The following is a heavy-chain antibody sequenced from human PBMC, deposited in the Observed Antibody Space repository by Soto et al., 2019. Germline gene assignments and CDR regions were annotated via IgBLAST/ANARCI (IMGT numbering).Heavy chain of an antibody. Sequence: QVQLVESGGGVVQPGRSLRLSCAASGFTFSSYGMNWVRQAPGKGLEWVAVISYDGSNKYYADSVKGRFTISRDSSKNMLYLQMNSLRAEDTAVYYCARDRTPYYYYGMDVWGQGTTVTVSS. CDR1: GFTFSSYG. CDR3: ARDRTPYYYYGMDV. V-gene: IGHV3-30*03. CDR2: ISYDGSNK. D-gene: IGHD2-15*01. J-gene: IGHJ6*02.